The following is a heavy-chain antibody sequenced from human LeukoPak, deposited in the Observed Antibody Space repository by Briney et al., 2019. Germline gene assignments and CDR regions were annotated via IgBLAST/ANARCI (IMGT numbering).Heavy chain of an antibody. D-gene: IGHD3-9*01. CDR1: AGSISSSTYY. V-gene: IGHV4-30-4*08. Sequence: SETLSLTCTVSAGSISSSTYYWGWIRQPPGKGLEWIGYIYYSGSTYYNPSLKSRVTISVDTSKNQFSLKLSSVTAADTAVYYCAREGLRYFDWSWGQGTLVTVSS. CDR2: IYYSGST. J-gene: IGHJ5*02. CDR3: AREGLRYFDWS.